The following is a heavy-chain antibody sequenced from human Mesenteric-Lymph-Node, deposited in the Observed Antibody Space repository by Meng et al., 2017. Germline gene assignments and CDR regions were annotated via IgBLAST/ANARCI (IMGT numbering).Heavy chain of an antibody. D-gene: IGHD3-22*01. CDR3: ARERYYDSSGYYREDIRVGYFQH. J-gene: IGHJ1*01. CDR1: GFTFSSYG. CDR2: IWYDGSNK. V-gene: IGHV3-30*19. Sequence: GESLKISCAASGFTFSSYGMHWVRQAPGKGLEWVAVIWYDGSNKYYADSVKGRFTISRDNSKNTLYLQMNSLRAEDTAVYYCARERYYDSSGYYREDIRVGYFQHWGQGTLVTGSS.